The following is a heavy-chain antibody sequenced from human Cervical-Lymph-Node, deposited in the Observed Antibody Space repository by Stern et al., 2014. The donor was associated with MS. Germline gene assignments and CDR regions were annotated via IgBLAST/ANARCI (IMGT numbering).Heavy chain of an antibody. D-gene: IGHD4-23*01. J-gene: IGHJ4*02. V-gene: IGHV1-46*01. CDR3: ARTLGYGGNPLVHFDY. CDR1: GYTFTSYY. Sequence: QLVQSGAEVKKPGASVKVSCKASGYTFTSYYMHWVRQAPGQGLEWMGIINPSGGSTSYGQKFQGRVTMTRDTSTSTVYMELSSLRSEDTAVYYCARTLGYGGNPLVHFDYWGQGTLVTVSS. CDR2: INPSGGST.